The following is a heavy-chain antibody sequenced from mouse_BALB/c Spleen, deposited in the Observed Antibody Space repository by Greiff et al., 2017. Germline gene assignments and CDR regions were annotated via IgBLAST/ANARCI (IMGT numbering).Heavy chain of an antibody. Sequence: DVQLVESGPSLVKPSQTLSLTCSVTGDSITSGYWNWIRKFPGNKLEYMGYISYSGSTYYNPSLKSRISITRDTSKNQYYLQLNSVTTEDTATYYCARYGSSPLYAMDYWGQGTSVTVSS. CDR1: GDSITSGY. J-gene: IGHJ4*01. CDR3: ARYGSSPLYAMDY. D-gene: IGHD1-1*01. V-gene: IGHV3-8*02. CDR2: ISYSGST.